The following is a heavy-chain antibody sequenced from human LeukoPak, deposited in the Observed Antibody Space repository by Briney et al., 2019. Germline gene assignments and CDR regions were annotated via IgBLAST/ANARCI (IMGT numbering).Heavy chain of an antibody. D-gene: IGHD6-13*01. CDR2: ISYDGRDK. J-gene: IGHJ4*02. CDR3: ARDRSIPAADYYFDY. V-gene: IGHV3-30*04. CDR1: GFTFSRYA. Sequence: GGSLRLSCAASGFTFSRYAMHWVRQAPGEGLEWVAVISYDGRDKHYADSVKGRFTISRDNSKNTLYLQVNSLRGEDTAVYYCARDRSIPAADYYFDYWGQGTLVTVSS.